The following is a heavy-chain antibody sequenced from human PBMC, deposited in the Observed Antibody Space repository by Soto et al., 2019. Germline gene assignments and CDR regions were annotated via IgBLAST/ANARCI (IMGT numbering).Heavy chain of an antibody. J-gene: IGHJ4*02. CDR1: GYTFTSNA. Sequence: QVQLVQSGPEEKKPGASVKVSCKASGYTFTSNAVHWVRQAPGQRLEWMGWISPGNGNTKYSQKCQGRVTITRDTSASTAYMELSSLRSEDTAVYYCARVGWGLPADYWGQGTLVTVSS. D-gene: IGHD1-26*01. CDR3: ARVGWGLPADY. V-gene: IGHV1-3*05. CDR2: ISPGNGNT.